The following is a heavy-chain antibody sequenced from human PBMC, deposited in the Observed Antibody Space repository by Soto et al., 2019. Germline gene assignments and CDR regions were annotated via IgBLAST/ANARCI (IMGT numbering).Heavy chain of an antibody. D-gene: IGHD6-6*01. V-gene: IGHV3-23*01. J-gene: IGHJ6*02. Sequence: EVQLLESGGGLVQPGGSLRLSCAASGFTFSSYAMSWVRQAPGKGLEWVSAISGSGGSTYYADSVKGRFTISRDNSKNTRYLQMNSLRAEDTAVYYCAKASKLPMVSSKPYYYYYGMDVWGQGTTVTVSS. CDR2: ISGSGGST. CDR3: AKASKLPMVSSKPYYYYYGMDV. CDR1: GFTFSSYA.